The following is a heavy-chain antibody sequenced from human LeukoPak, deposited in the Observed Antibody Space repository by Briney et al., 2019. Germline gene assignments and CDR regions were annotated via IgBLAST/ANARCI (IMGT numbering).Heavy chain of an antibody. CDR3: ARDQTSKGDAFDI. V-gene: IGHV4-59*01. J-gene: IGHJ3*02. CDR1: GGSIRSYY. Sequence: SQTLSLTCSVFGGSIRSYYWSWIRQPPGKGPEWIGYIHYSGSTNYNPSLKSRVTISVDTSKNQFSLKLSSVTAADTAVYYCARDQTSKGDAFDIWGQGTMVTVSS. CDR2: IHYSGST.